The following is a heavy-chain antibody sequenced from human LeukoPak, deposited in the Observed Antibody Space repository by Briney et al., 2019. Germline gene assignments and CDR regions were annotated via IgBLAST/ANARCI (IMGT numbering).Heavy chain of an antibody. CDR1: GFTFSSYW. J-gene: IGHJ4*02. CDR2: INQDGSET. Sequence: PGGSLRLSCVASGFTFSSYWMTWVRQAPGKGLEWVANINQDGSETYYVDSVKGRFTISRDNSKNTLYLQMNSLRTEDTAVYYCAKAEGYDILTGLDYWGQGTLVTVSS. CDR3: AKAEGYDILTGLDY. V-gene: IGHV3-7*05. D-gene: IGHD3-9*01.